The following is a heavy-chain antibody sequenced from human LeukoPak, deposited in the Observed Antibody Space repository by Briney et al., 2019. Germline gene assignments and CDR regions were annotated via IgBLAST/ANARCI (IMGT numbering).Heavy chain of an antibody. J-gene: IGHJ4*02. V-gene: IGHV4-31*02. CDR2: IYYSGST. CDR3: ARTIAAAGKTYYFDY. Sequence: SWIRQHPGKGLEWIGYIYYSGSTYYNPSLKSRVTISVDTSKNQFSLKLSSVTAADTAVYYCARTIAAAGKTYYFDYWGQGTLVTVSS. D-gene: IGHD6-13*01.